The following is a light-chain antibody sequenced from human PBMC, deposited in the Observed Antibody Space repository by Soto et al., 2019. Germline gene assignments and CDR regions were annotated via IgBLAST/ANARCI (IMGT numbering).Light chain of an antibody. V-gene: IGKV1-39*01. Sequence: DIPMTQSPSSLSASIGDRVIITCRASRSLGVNLSWYQQSPGKAPKLLIYGASNSQGGVPSRFSGSGSGTDFTLTITSLQLEDSATYYCQQTYTIPWTFGQGSKVEIK. CDR3: QQTYTIPWT. CDR2: GAS. CDR1: RSLGVN. J-gene: IGKJ1*01.